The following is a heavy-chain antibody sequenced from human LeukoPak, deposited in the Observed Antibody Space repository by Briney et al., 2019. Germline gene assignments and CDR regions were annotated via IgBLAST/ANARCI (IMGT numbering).Heavy chain of an antibody. CDR2: MYHGGNT. D-gene: IGHD2-15*01. CDR1: GGSFTSGAYY. V-gene: IGHV4-30-2*01. Sequence: SQTLSLTCTVSGGSFTSGAYYWSWIRQPPGKGLEWIGFMYHGGNTYYNPSLKSRVTKSLDRSKNQFSLKLSSVTAADTAVYYCARGARYCSGGSCTPFDYWGQGTLVTVSS. J-gene: IGHJ4*02. CDR3: ARGARYCSGGSCTPFDY.